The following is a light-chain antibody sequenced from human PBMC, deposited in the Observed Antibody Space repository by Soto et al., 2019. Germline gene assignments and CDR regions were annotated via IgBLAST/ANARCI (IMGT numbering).Light chain of an antibody. CDR1: QSVSSY. CDR3: QQRSNWI. Sequence: ETVMTQSPCTLSVSLGDRATLSCRASQSVSSYLAWYQQKPGQAPRLLIYDSSNRATGIPARFSGSGSGTDFTLTISRLEPEDFAVYYCQQRSNWIFGPGTKVDIK. V-gene: IGKV3-11*01. J-gene: IGKJ3*01. CDR2: DSS.